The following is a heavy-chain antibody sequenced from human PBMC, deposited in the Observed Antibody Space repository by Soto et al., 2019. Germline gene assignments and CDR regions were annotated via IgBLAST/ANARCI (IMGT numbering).Heavy chain of an antibody. CDR1: GFTFSSYA. CDR3: AEEHGGCISMITSFFDS. V-gene: IGHV3-23*01. D-gene: IGHD3-16*01. J-gene: IGHJ4*02. CDR2: ISGSGGST. Sequence: PGGSLRLSCAASGFTFSSYAMTWVRQAPGKGLEWVSVISGSGGSTYYADSVKGRFTISRDNSKNTLSLQMNSLRADDTAVYYCAEEHGGCISMITSFFDSWGQGTLVTVSS.